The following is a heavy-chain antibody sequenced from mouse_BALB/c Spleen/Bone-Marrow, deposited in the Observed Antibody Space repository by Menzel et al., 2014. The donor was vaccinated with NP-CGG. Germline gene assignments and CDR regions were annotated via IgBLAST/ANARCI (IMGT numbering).Heavy chain of an antibody. J-gene: IGHJ2*01. CDR1: GYTFTGYT. D-gene: IGHD1-2*01. CDR2: IVPRSGYT. CDR3: AREDITTGYFNY. V-gene: IGHV1-4*02. Sequence: QVQLMQSASELARPGASVRLSCRASGYTFTGYTMQWVKQRPGEGLEWIGYIVPRSGYTDYNQKFKDKTTLTADKSSNTAYMQLNRLTSEDSAVYYCAREDITTGYFNYWGQGTTRTVSS.